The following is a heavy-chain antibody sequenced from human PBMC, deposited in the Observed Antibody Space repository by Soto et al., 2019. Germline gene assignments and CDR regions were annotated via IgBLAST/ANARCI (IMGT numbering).Heavy chain of an antibody. D-gene: IGHD5-18*01. J-gene: IGHJ4*02. CDR2: ILPTFDPT. Sequence: QVQLVQSGAGVKKPGSSVKVSCQASGGIFSSNAITWVRQAPGQGLEWMGGILPTFDPTHYAQKFQGRVTITADESTSTGYMELSSLKSEDTALYFCATGGRGYSSAPLFYLEYWGQGTLVTVSS. V-gene: IGHV1-69*01. CDR3: ATGGRGYSSAPLFYLEY. CDR1: GGIFSSNA.